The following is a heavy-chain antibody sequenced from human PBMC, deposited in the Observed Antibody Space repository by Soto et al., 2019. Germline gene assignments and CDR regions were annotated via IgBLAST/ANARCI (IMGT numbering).Heavy chain of an antibody. CDR2: IKSGGTT. D-gene: IGHD6-13*01. V-gene: IGHV3-15*01. CDR3: AADTPAVGGGEFEY. J-gene: IGHJ4*02. Sequence: EAQLVESEGGLVEPGGSLRLSCAASGFTFISAWMNWVRQAPGKGLEWVGHIKSGGTTDYAAPVKGSFTISRDDSKNTGYLRMSSLKTYDTAVYYCAADTPAVGGGEFEYWGQGALVTVSS. CDR1: GFTFISAW.